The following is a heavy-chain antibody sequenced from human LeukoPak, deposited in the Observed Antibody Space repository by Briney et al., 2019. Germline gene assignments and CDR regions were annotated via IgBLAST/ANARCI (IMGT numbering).Heavy chain of an antibody. CDR2: ISGSGGST. D-gene: IGHD2-2*01. Sequence: GGSLRLSCAASGFTFSSYAMSWVRQAPGKGLEWVSAISGSGGSTYYADSVKGRFTISRDNSKNTLYLQMNSLRAEDTAVYYCAKSIDIVVVPAADDHWGQGTMVTVPS. CDR1: GFTFSSYA. J-gene: IGHJ3*01. CDR3: AKSIDIVVVPAADDH. V-gene: IGHV3-23*01.